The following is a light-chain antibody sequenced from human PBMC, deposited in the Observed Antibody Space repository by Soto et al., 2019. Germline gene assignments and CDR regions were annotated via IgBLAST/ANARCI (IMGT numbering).Light chain of an antibody. CDR3: QQYGRSPLT. CDR1: QSVSSSY. V-gene: IGKV3-20*01. J-gene: IGKJ3*01. CDR2: GAT. Sequence: EIVLTQSPGTLSLSPGERATLSCRASQSVSSSYLAWYQQKPGQAPRLLIYGATSRATGIPDRFSGSGSGTDFPLTISRLEPEDFAVYYCQQYGRSPLTFGRGTKVDIK.